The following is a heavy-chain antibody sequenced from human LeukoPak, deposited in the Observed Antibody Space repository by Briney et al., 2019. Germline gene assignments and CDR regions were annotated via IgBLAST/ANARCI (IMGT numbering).Heavy chain of an antibody. D-gene: IGHD2-15*01. Sequence: PGGSLRLSCAASEFTFSTYSMAWVRQTPGKGLEWVSVIGGSGTTFYADSVKGRFTISRDNSKNTLYLQMSSLRAEDTAIYYCAKEGDRGFVVADYFGYWGQGTLVTVSS. CDR2: IGGSGTT. CDR1: EFTFSTYS. V-gene: IGHV3-23*01. J-gene: IGHJ4*02. CDR3: AKEGDRGFVVADYFGY.